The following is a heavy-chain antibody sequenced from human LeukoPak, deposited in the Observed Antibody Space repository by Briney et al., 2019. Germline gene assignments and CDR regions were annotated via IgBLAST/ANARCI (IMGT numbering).Heavy chain of an antibody. CDR2: SYYCRSP. Sequence: SDTESLTCTLSIGFITITSYYWRWIRQPPGRGLEWNEWSYYCRSPYDNPSLKIRVTISVGTSKNQSSIKLYSVTAADTVLHYCASPYRSSYWFDPWSQGTLVTVSS. D-gene: IGHD6-6*01. CDR1: IGFITITSYY. CDR3: ASPYRSSYWFDP. J-gene: IGHJ5*02. V-gene: IGHV4-39*01.